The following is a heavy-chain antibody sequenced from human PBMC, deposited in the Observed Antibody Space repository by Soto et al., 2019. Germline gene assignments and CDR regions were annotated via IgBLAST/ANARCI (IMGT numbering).Heavy chain of an antibody. CDR3: ARVKNYDFWSGYSPYGMDV. J-gene: IGHJ6*02. V-gene: IGHV1-18*04. D-gene: IGHD3-3*01. CDR2: ISAYNGNT. CDR1: GCTFTSYG. Sequence: ASVKVSCKASGCTFTSYGISWVRQAPGQGLEWMGWISAYNGNTNYAQELQGRVTMTTDTSTSTAYMELRSLRSDDTAVYYCARVKNYDFWSGYSPYGMDVWGQGTTVTVSS.